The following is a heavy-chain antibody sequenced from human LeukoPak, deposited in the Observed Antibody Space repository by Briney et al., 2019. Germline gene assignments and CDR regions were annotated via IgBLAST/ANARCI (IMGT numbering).Heavy chain of an antibody. Sequence: PGGSLRLSCAASGFTFSSYSMNWVRQAPGKGLEWVSSISSSSSYIYYADTVKGRFTISRDNAKNSLYLQMNSLRAEDTAVYYCATEAAEGGYDFWSGYYPRPGPPPNWFDPWGQGTLVTVSS. D-gene: IGHD3-3*01. CDR3: ATEAAEGGYDFWSGYYPRPGPPPNWFDP. CDR2: ISSSSSYI. CDR1: GFTFSSYS. J-gene: IGHJ5*02. V-gene: IGHV3-21*01.